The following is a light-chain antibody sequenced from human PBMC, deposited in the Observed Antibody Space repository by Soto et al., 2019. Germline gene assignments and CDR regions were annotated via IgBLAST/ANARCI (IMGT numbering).Light chain of an antibody. CDR2: AAS. V-gene: IGKV1-39*01. CDR3: HQSYITPWT. CDR1: QSISNY. J-gene: IGKJ1*01. Sequence: DIQMTQSPSSLSTSVGDRVTITCRTSQSISNYLNWYQQKPGKVPKLLIYAASRLQSGVPSRFSASGSGTDFTLTISSLQPEDFATYYCHQSYITPWTFGQGTKVEIK.